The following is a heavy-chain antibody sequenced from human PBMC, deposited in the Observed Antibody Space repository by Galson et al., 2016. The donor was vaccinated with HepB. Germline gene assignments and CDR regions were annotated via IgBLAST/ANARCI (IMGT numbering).Heavy chain of an antibody. Sequence: SETLSLTCDVSGDSITRSSYYWSWIRQPPGKGLDWIANIYSSGSTYYNPSLKSRVTLSVDASKNQVSLRLSSVTAPDTAFYFCARGHYSSSWDYWGQGTLITVSS. CDR1: GDSITRSSYY. V-gene: IGHV4-39*01. J-gene: IGHJ4*02. D-gene: IGHD6-13*01. CDR3: ARGHYSSSWDY. CDR2: IYSSGST.